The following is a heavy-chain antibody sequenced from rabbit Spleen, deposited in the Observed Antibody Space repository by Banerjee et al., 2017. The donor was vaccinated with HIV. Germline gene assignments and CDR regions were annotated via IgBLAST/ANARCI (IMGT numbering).Heavy chain of an antibody. CDR2: IAGSSSGFT. V-gene: IGHV1S40*01. CDR3: ARDLTDVIGWNFGW. CDR1: GFSFSSSDY. D-gene: IGHD1-1*01. J-gene: IGHJ4*01. Sequence: QSVEESGGDLVKPEGSLTLTCTASGFSFSSSDYICWVRQAPGKGLEWISCIAGSSSGFTYSATWAKGRFTISKTSSTTVTLQMTSLTAADTATYFCARDLTDVIGWNFGWWGPGTLVTVS.